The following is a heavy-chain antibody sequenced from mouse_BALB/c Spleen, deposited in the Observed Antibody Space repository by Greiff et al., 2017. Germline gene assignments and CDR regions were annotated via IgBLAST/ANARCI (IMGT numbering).Heavy chain of an antibody. CDR1: GYSITSDYA. CDR3: AGYGNYAMDY. Sequence: EVKLVESGPGLVKPSQSLSLTCTVTGYSITSDYAWNWIRQFPGNKLEWMGYISYSGSTSYNPSLKSRISITRDTSKNQFFLQLNSVTTEDTATYYCAGYGNYAMDYWGQGTSVTVSS. J-gene: IGHJ4*01. D-gene: IGHD2-10*02. V-gene: IGHV3-2*02. CDR2: ISYSGST.